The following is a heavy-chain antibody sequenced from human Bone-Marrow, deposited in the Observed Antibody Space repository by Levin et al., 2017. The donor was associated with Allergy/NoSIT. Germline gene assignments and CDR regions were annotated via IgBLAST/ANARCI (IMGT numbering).Heavy chain of an antibody. CDR2: TCFSGST. D-gene: IGHD2/OR15-2a*01. CDR1: GGSVSSSDYC. J-gene: IGHJ6*03. CDR3: ARESRRSWEYYFYMDV. Sequence: LRLSCTVSGGSVSSSDYCWTWIRQHAGKGLEWIGYTCFSGSTFYNPSLMGRGSLSLDTFKNQFSLELTSVTAADAAVYFCARESRRSWEYYFYMDVWGTGTTVTVSS. V-gene: IGHV4-31*03.